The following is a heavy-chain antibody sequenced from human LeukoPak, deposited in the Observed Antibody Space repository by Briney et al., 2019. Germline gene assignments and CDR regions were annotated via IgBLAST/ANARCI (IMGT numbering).Heavy chain of an antibody. V-gene: IGHV4-38-2*02. CDR3: ASLRPRSSWYPLNYYMDV. Sequence: SETLPLTCTVSGYSISSGYYWGWIRQPPGKGLEWIGEINHSGSTNYNPSLKSRVTISVDTSKNQFSLKLSSVTAADTAVYYCASLRPRSSWYPLNYYMDVWGKGTTVTISS. J-gene: IGHJ6*03. D-gene: IGHD6-13*01. CDR2: INHSGST. CDR1: GYSISSGYY.